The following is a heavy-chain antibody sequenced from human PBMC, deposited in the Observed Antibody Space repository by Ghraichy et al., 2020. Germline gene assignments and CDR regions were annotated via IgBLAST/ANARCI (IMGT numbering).Heavy chain of an antibody. CDR2: IIPIFRTT. CDR1: GGTFSSYA. J-gene: IGHJ4*02. Sequence: SVKVSCKTSGGTFSSYAVSWLRQAPGQGREWMGGIIPIFRTTSYAQKFQGRVTITADESTSTAYMELSSLRSEDTAVYYCASLLQQRLNWGQGTLVTVAS. V-gene: IGHV1-69*13. CDR3: ASLLQQRLN. D-gene: IGHD3-22*01.